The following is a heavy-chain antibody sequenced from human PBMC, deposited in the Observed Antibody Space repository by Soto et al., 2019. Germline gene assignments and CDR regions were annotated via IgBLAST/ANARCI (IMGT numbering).Heavy chain of an antibody. Sequence: SETLSLTCTVSGGSVSSYYWSWIRQPPGKGLEWIGYIYYIGSTNYNPSLKSRVTISVDTSKNQFSLKLSSVTAADTAVYYCARVRNWNYARWFDPWGQGTLVTVSS. V-gene: IGHV4-59*02. J-gene: IGHJ5*02. CDR1: GGSVSSYY. CDR2: IYYIGST. CDR3: ARVRNWNYARWFDP. D-gene: IGHD1-7*01.